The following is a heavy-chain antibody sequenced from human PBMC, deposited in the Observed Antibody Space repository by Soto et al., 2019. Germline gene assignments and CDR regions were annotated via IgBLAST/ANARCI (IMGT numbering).Heavy chain of an antibody. D-gene: IGHD1-26*01. CDR1: GFTFTSSA. CDR2: IVVGSGNT. CDR3: AAEVGATPDY. V-gene: IGHV1-58*01. Sequence: QMQLVQSGPEVKKPGPSVKVSCKASGFTFTSSAVQWVRQARGQRLEWIGWIVVGSGNTNYAQKFQERVTITRDMSKSTAYMEMSSLRSEDTAVYYCAAEVGATPDYWGQGTLVTVSS. J-gene: IGHJ4*02.